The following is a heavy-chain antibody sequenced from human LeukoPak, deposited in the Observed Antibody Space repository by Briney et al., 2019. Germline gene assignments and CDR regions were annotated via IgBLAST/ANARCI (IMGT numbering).Heavy chain of an antibody. D-gene: IGHD5-18*01. J-gene: IGHJ4*02. CDR1: GGSFSGYY. CDR2: IYYSGST. CDR3: ARDLGGYSYGPTFDY. Sequence: PSETLSLTCAVYGGSFSGYYWSWIRQPPGKGLEWIGYIYYSGSTNYNPSLKSRVTISVDTSKNQFSLKLSSVTAADTAVYYCARDLGGYSYGPTFDYWGQGTLVTVSS. V-gene: IGHV4-59*01.